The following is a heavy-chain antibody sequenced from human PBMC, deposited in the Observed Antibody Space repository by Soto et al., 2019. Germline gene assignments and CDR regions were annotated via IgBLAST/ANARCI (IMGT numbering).Heavy chain of an antibody. Sequence: GGSLRLSCAASGFTFSSYSMNWVRQAPGKGLEWVSYISSSSSTIYYADSVKGRFTISRDNAKNSLYLQMNSLRAEDTAVYYCASRIAAAGTLHYYYYYGMDVWGQGTTVTVSS. D-gene: IGHD6-13*01. V-gene: IGHV3-48*01. CDR1: GFTFSSYS. J-gene: IGHJ6*02. CDR2: ISSSSSTI. CDR3: ASRIAAAGTLHYYYYYGMDV.